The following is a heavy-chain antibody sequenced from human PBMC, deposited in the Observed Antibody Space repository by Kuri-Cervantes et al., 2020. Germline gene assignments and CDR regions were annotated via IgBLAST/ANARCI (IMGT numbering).Heavy chain of an antibody. Sequence: ESLKISCAAYGGSFSGYYWSWIRQPPGKGLEWIGEINHSGSTNYNPSLKSRVTISVDTSKNQFSLKLSSVTAADTAVYYCARVSVIETGFWSGYYNWFDPWGQGTLVTVSS. V-gene: IGHV4-34*01. CDR3: ARVSVIETGFWSGYYNWFDP. CDR2: INHSGST. CDR1: GGSFSGYY. D-gene: IGHD3-3*01. J-gene: IGHJ5*02.